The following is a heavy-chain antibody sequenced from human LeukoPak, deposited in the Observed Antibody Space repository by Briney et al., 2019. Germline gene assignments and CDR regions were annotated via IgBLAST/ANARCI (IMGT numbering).Heavy chain of an antibody. CDR2: IYPGDSNT. CDR3: ARRGDLYAFDI. V-gene: IGHV5-51*01. CDR1: GYSFKNYW. J-gene: IGHJ3*02. D-gene: IGHD3-10*01. Sequence: GESLKISCKGSGYSFKNYWIAWVRQMPGKGLEWMGIIYPGDSNTRYNPSFQGQVTISADKSISTAYLQWSSLKASDTAMYYCARRGDLYAFDIWGQGTMVTVSS.